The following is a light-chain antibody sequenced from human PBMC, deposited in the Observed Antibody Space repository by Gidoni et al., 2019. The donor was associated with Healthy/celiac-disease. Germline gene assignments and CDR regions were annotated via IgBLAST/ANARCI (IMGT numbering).Light chain of an antibody. CDR2: AAS. V-gene: IGKV1-39*01. CDR1: QSISSY. Sequence: DIQMTQSPSSLSASVGDRVTITCRASQSISSYLNWYQQKPGKAPKLLIYAASSWQSGVPSRCSGSGSGTDVTLTISSLQPEDFATYYCQQSYSTPQTFGGGTKVEIK. CDR3: QQSYSTPQT. J-gene: IGKJ4*01.